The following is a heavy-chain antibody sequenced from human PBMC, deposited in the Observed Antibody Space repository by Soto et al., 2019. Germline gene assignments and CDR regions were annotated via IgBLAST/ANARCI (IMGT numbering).Heavy chain of an antibody. Sequence: QVQLVQSGAEVKKPGSSVKVSCKASGGTFSSYAISWVRQAPGQGLEWMGGIIPIFGTANYAQKFQGRVTNTADKSTSTAYIELSSLRSEHTAVYYCARISTIFHDYYYYGMDVWGQVTTVTVSS. CDR1: GGTFSSYA. D-gene: IGHD3-9*01. CDR3: ARISTIFHDYYYYGMDV. CDR2: IIPIFGTA. J-gene: IGHJ6*02. V-gene: IGHV1-69*06.